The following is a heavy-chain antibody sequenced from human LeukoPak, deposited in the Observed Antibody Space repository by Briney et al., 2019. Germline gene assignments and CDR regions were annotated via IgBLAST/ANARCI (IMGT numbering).Heavy chain of an antibody. CDR1: GYTFTSYG. V-gene: IGHV1-18*01. CDR3: ARAAHYYDSSGYYYPYYYMDV. J-gene: IGHJ6*03. CDR2: ISAYNGNT. Sequence: GASVKVSCKASGYTFTSYGISWVRQAPGQGLEWMGWISAYNGNTNYAQKLQGRVTMTTDTSTSTAYMELRSLRSDDTAVYYCARAAHYYDSSGYYYPYYYMDVWGKGTTVTVSS. D-gene: IGHD3-22*01.